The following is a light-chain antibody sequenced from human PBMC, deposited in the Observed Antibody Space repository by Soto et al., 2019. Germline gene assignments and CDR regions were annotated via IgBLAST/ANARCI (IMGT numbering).Light chain of an antibody. J-gene: IGKJ1*01. Sequence: DIQMTQSPPTLSASVGDRVTITCRASQSIRHYLAWYQQMPGKAPKLLIYGASTLQSGVPSRFSGSGSGTEFTLTISSLQPDDFAVYYCQQYNNWLWTFGQGTKV. CDR2: GAS. V-gene: IGKV1-5*01. CDR1: QSIRHY. CDR3: QQYNNWLWT.